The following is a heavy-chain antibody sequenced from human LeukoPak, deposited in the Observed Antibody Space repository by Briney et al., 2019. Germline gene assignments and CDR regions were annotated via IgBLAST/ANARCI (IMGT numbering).Heavy chain of an antibody. CDR1: GFTVSSNH. CDR2: IYSGGST. D-gene: IGHD3-22*01. V-gene: IGHV3-53*01. CDR3: ARAYYYDSSGYYPFDY. Sequence: PGGSLRLSCAASGFTVSSNHMSWVRQAPGKGLEWVSVIYSGGSTYYADSVKGRFTISRDNSKNTLYLQMDSLRAEDTAVYYCARAYYYDSSGYYPFDYWGQGTLVTVSS. J-gene: IGHJ4*02.